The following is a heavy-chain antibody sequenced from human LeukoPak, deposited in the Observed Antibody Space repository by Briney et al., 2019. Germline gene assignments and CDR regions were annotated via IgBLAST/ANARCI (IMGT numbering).Heavy chain of an antibody. CDR1: AFTIGGYA. D-gene: IGHD3-3*01. Sequence: PAGSLRLSCAASAFTIGGYALHWVRQAPGKGLEWGSGICCNSGSIGYAASVKGRFTISRDNAKNPLYLQMNSVRAEDTALYHCARAGVAYYYYYGMDVWGKGTTVTVSS. V-gene: IGHV3-9*01. CDR3: ARAGVAYYYYYGMDV. J-gene: IGHJ6*04. CDR2: ICCNSGSI.